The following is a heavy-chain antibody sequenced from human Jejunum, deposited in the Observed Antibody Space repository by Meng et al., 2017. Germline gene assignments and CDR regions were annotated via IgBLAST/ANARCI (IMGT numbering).Heavy chain of an antibody. CDR3: TKNRISGSYIEDAFDV. D-gene: IGHD1-26*01. CDR1: DFTFDDYA. V-gene: IGHV3-9*01. J-gene: IGHJ3*01. Sequence: GGSLRLSCAASDFTFDDYAMHWVRQAPGKGLEWVSGITWNSGIIDYADSVNGRFTISRDNAKNSLYLQMNSLRTEDTALYYCTKNRISGSYIEDAFDVWGQGTVVTVSS. CDR2: ITWNSGII.